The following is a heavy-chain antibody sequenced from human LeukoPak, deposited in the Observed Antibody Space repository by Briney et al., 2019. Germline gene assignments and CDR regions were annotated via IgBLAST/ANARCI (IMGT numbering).Heavy chain of an antibody. CDR2: IIPIFGTA. V-gene: IGHV1-69*05. CDR1: GGTFSSYA. CDR3: ARGVLRFLEWPGRVLAFDI. J-gene: IGHJ3*02. Sequence: VASVKVSCKASGGTFSSYAISWVRQAPGQGLEWMGGIIPIFGTANYAQKFQGRVTITTDESTSTAYMELSSLRSEDTAVYYCARGVLRFLEWPGRVLAFDIWGQGTMVTVSS. D-gene: IGHD3-3*01.